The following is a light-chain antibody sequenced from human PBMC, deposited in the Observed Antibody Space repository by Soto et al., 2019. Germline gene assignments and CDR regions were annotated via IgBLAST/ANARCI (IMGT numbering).Light chain of an antibody. V-gene: IGKV3-20*01. CDR1: QSVSSSY. CDR2: GAS. Sequence: EIVLTQSPGTLSLSPGERATLSCRASQSVSSSYFAWYQQKPGQAPRLLIYGASSRATGIPDRFSGSGSGTHFTLTISRLEPEVFAVYYCQQYYSSAPWTFGQGTKVEIK. J-gene: IGKJ1*01. CDR3: QQYYSSAPWT.